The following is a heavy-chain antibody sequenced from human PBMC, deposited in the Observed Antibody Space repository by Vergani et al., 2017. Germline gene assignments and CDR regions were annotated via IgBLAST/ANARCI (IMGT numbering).Heavy chain of an antibody. J-gene: IGHJ4*02. V-gene: IGHV4-34*01. CDR2: INHSGST. CDR3: ALKHDYGDYQFDY. CDR1: GGSFSGYY. Sequence: QLQESGPGLVKPSETLSLTCTVYGGSFSGYYWSWIRQPPGKGLEWIGEINHSGSTNYNPSLKSRVTISVDTSKNQFSLKLSSVTAADTAVYSCALKHDYGDYQFDYWGQGTLVTVSS. D-gene: IGHD4-17*01.